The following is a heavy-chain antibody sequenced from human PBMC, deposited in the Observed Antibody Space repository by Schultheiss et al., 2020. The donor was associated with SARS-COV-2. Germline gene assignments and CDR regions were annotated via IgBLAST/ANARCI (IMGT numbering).Heavy chain of an antibody. CDR1: GGTFSSYA. CDR2: INPSGGST. CDR3: ARDGGDGRPRLAGMDV. Sequence: ASVKVSCKASGGTFSSYAISWVRQAPGQGLEWMGIINPSGGSTSYAQKFQGRVTMTRDTSISTVYMELSRLTSDDTALYYCARDGGDGRPRLAGMDVWGQGTTVTVSS. V-gene: IGHV1-46*01. J-gene: IGHJ6*02. D-gene: IGHD3-10*01.